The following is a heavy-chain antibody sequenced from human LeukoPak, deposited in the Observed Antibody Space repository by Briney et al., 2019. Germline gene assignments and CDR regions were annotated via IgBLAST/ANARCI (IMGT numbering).Heavy chain of an antibody. CDR3: AWGGYWGDYVFDF. CDR1: GFTFSRNG. D-gene: IGHD4-17*01. CDR2: ISYDGSNK. J-gene: IGHJ4*02. Sequence: GGSLRLSCAASGFTFSRNGMHWVRQAPGKGLEWVAAISYDGSNKWHADSVKGRFTISRDNSKHTLYLQMNSLRAEDTAVYYCAWGGYWGDYVFDFWGPGTLVTVSS. V-gene: IGHV3-30*03.